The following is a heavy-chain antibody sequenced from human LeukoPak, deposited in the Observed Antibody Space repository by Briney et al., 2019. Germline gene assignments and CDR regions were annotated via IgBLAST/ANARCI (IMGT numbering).Heavy chain of an antibody. D-gene: IGHD3-10*01. Sequence: SETLSLTCNVSGGSIRGYYWSWIRQPPGKGLEWIGYIYSSGSTNYNPSLKSRVTMSVDTSKNQFSLKVSSVTAADTAVYYCARVFDSGSQAYFYYMDVWGKGTTVTISS. CDR3: ARVFDSGSQAYFYYMDV. CDR1: GGSIRGYY. J-gene: IGHJ6*03. CDR2: IYSSGST. V-gene: IGHV4-59*01.